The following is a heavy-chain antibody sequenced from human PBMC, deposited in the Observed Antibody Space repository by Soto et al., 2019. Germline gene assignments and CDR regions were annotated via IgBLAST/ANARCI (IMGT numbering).Heavy chain of an antibody. CDR3: ARDSSGWYPPYFDY. D-gene: IGHD6-19*01. J-gene: IGHJ4*02. CDR2: ISAYNGNT. CDR1: GYTFTSYG. Sequence: QVQLVQSGAEVKKPGASVKVSCKASGYTFTSYGISWVRQAPGQGLEWLGWISAYNGNTNYAQKLQGRVTMTTDTTTSTANMELRSLRSTDTAEYYCARDSSGWYPPYFDYWGQGTLVTVSS. V-gene: IGHV1-18*01.